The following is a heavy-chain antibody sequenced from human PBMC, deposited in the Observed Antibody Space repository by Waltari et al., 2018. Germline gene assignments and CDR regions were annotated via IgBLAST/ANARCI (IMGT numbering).Heavy chain of an antibody. Sequence: QVQLVQSGAEVKKPGASVKVSCKASGYTFTRYDVTWVRQATGQGLEWMGWMNPNSGNTGYAQKFQGRVTITRNTSISTAYMELSSLRSEDTAVYYCARSSVLRPFDIWGQGTRVTVSS. CDR1: GYTFTRYD. V-gene: IGHV1-8*03. J-gene: IGHJ3*02. CDR3: ARSSVLRPFDI. CDR2: MNPNSGNT. D-gene: IGHD3-3*01.